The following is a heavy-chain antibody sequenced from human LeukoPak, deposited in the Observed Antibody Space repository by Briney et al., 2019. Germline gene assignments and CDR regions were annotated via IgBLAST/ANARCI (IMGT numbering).Heavy chain of an antibody. Sequence: GGSLRLSCAASGFTFSNYWMHWVRQAPGKGLVWVSRINSDGSSRNYADSVKGRFTISRDNAKNTLYLQVNSLRAEDTAVYYCASASSHRIAAGGDYWGQGTLVTVSS. J-gene: IGHJ4*02. CDR3: ASASSHRIAAGGDY. D-gene: IGHD6-13*01. CDR1: GFTFSNYW. CDR2: INSDGSSR. V-gene: IGHV3-74*01.